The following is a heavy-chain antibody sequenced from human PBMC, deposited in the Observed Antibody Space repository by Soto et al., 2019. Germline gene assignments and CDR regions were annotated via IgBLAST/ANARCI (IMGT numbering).Heavy chain of an antibody. CDR2: LSHDGSNK. CDR3: ARDRDGGTYTYFDN. D-gene: IGHD1-26*01. Sequence: GLSCAASGFIFSAFGIHWVRQAPGKGLEWVAFLSHDGSNKYYADSVRGRFTISRDNSKNTVYLQTNSLRPDDTAVYYCARDRDGGTYTYFDNWGQGTRVTVSS. J-gene: IGHJ4*02. V-gene: IGHV3-30*03. CDR1: GFIFSAFG.